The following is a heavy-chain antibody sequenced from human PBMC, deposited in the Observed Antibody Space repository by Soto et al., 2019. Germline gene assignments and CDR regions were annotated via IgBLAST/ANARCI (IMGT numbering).Heavy chain of an antibody. J-gene: IGHJ4*02. V-gene: IGHV1-69*01. CDR1: GGTFNNYG. CDR3: ASWDYDVLTGYSYDD. CDR2: IIPMIGRT. D-gene: IGHD3-9*01. Sequence: QVQLVQSGAEVKKPGSSVKVSCKASGGTFNNYGMGWVRQAPGQGLEWMGGIIPMIGRTNYAQKFQGRLTLTADASRSTADMELRSLISDETAVYYWASWDYDVLTGYSYDDWGQGALVTVSS.